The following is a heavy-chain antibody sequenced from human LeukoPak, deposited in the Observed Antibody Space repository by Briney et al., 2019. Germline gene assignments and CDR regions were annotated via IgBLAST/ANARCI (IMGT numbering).Heavy chain of an antibody. Sequence: PGGSLRLSCAASGFTFSSHWMSWVRQAPGKGLELLANIKQHGSEKYYVDSVKGRFTISRDNAKNSLYLQMNSLRAEDTAVYYCAREFSTSSHFDTWGQGTLVTVSS. J-gene: IGHJ4*02. D-gene: IGHD6-6*01. V-gene: IGHV3-7*01. CDR3: AREFSTSSHFDT. CDR2: IKQHGSEK. CDR1: GFTFSSHW.